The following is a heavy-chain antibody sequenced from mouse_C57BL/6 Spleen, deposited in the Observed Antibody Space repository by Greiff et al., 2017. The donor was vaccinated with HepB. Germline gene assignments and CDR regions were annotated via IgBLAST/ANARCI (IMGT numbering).Heavy chain of an antibody. D-gene: IGHD1-1*01. J-gene: IGHJ1*03. CDR2: IWWDDDK. CDR3: ARTYYYGSSPLLVFDV. CDR1: GFSLSTFGMG. V-gene: IGHV8-8*01. Sequence: QVTLKESGPGILQPSQTLSLTCSFSGFSLSTFGMGVGWIRQPSGKGLEWLAHIWWDDDKYYNPALKSRLTISKDTSKNQVFLKIANVDTADTATYYCARTYYYGSSPLLVFDVWGTGTTVTVSS.